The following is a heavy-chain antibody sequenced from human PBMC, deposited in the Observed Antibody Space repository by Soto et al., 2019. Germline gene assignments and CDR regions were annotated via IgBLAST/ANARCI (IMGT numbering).Heavy chain of an antibody. CDR2: INPATGAA. CDR3: AEGGGVGVAGSAAFDM. CDR1: GYPVTAYY. V-gene: IGHV1-2*02. Sequence: QLHLVQSGAVVKKPGASVTVSCSASGYPVTAYYMHWVRQAPGRGLEWMGGINPATGAAKYTQTFPGRGNMARDTSPSTGLNEPRGPASGGPAGFYCAEGGGVGVAGSAAFDMWGQGTLVTVSS. J-gene: IGHJ3*02. D-gene: IGHD3-3*01.